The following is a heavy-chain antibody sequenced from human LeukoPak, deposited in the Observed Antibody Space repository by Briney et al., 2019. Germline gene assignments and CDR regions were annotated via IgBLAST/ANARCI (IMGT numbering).Heavy chain of an antibody. CDR2: IYYSGST. V-gene: IGHV4-39*01. CDR3: ARRADYGDYVDAFDI. Sequence: XWIXQPXXXGLEWIVSIYYSGSTYYNPPLKSRVTISVDTSKNQFSLKLSSVTAADTAVYYCARRADYGDYVDAFDIWGQGTMVTVSS. D-gene: IGHD4-17*01. J-gene: IGHJ3*02.